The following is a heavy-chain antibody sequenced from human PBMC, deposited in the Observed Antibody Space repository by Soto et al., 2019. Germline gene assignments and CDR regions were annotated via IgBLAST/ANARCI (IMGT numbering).Heavy chain of an antibody. CDR3: ARDRGPIAARFIDSYYFDY. CDR2: TYYRSKWYN. V-gene: IGHV6-1*01. CDR1: GDSVSSNSAA. J-gene: IGHJ4*02. Sequence: KQSQTLSLTCAISGDSVSSNSAAWNWIRQSPSRGLEWLGRTYYRSKWYNDYAVSVKSRITINPDTSKNQFSLQLNSVTPEDTAVYYCARDRGPIAARFIDSYYFDYWGQGTLVTVSS. D-gene: IGHD6-6*01.